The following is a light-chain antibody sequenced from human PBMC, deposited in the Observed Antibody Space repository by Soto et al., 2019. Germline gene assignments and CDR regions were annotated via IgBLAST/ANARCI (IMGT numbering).Light chain of an antibody. CDR2: DAS. Sequence: EVVLTQSPATLSLSPWERATLSCWASESVGRHLAWYRQIPGQAPRLLIYDASNRATGVPDRFSGGGSGTDFTLNISRLEPEDFAVYYCQHFGGSLPVTFGQGTRLEIK. J-gene: IGKJ5*01. CDR1: ESVGRH. CDR3: QHFGGSLPVT. V-gene: IGKV3-11*01.